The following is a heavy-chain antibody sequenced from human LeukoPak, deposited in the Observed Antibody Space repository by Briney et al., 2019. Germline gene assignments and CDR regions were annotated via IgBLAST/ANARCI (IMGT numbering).Heavy chain of an antibody. CDR1: GDSMRTYY. Sequence: TASETLSLTCTVSGDSMRTYYWSWIRQPAGKGLEWIGRIYSSGTTNYNPSLKSRVTMSVDESKNQFSLKLSSVTAADTAVYYCARDSSSWFLGYWGQGSLVTVSS. CDR2: IYSSGTT. V-gene: IGHV4-4*07. D-gene: IGHD6-13*01. J-gene: IGHJ4*02. CDR3: ARDSSSWFLGY.